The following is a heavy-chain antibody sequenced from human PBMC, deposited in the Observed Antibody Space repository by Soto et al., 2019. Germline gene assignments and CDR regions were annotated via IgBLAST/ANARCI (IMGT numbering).Heavy chain of an antibody. CDR2: IIPIFGTA. D-gene: IGHD3-9*01. CDR3: ARVDDILTGYSHYYYYGMDV. V-gene: IGHV1-69*01. J-gene: IGHJ6*02. Sequence: QVQLVQSGAEVKKPGCSVKVSCKASGGTFSSYAISWVRQAPGQGLEWMGGIIPIFGTANYAQKFQGRVTITADESTSTAYMELSSLRSEDTAVYYCARVDDILTGYSHYYYYGMDVWGQGTTVTVSS. CDR1: GGTFSSYA.